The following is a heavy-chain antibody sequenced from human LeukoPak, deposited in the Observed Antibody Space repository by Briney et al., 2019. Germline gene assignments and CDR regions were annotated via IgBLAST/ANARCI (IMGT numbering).Heavy chain of an antibody. V-gene: IGHV1-69*13. CDR3: ATGIAAAGIFYYYYMDV. J-gene: IGHJ6*03. CDR1: GGTFSSYA. CDR2: IIPIFGTA. D-gene: IGHD6-13*01. Sequence: SVKVSCKASGGTFSSYAISWVRQAPGQGLEWMGGIIPIFGTANYAQKFQGRVTITADESTSTAYMELSSLRSEDTAVYYCATGIAAAGIFYYYYMDVWGKGTTVTVSS.